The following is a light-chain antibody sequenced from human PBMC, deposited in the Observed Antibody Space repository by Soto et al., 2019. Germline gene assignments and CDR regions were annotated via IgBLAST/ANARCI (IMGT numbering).Light chain of an antibody. J-gene: IGKJ4*01. V-gene: IGKV1-39*01. CDR2: TPS. Sequence: DIQMTQSPSSLSASVGDRVTLTCRASQSISYYLNWYQQKPGKPPKFLIDTPSNLQSGVPSRFSGSGSGTDFTLTISSLQPEDFATYYCQHSHSTPLTFGGGTKVEIK. CDR1: QSISYY. CDR3: QHSHSTPLT.